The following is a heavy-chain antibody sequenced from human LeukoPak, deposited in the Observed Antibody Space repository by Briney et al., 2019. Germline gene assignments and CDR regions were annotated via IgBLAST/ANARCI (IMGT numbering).Heavy chain of an antibody. CDR2: ISGSGGRT. CDR1: GFTFSSYA. D-gene: IGHD2-21*02. CDR3: ASLAYCGGDCYWAPYYYYSMDV. V-gene: IGHV3-23*01. J-gene: IGHJ6*02. Sequence: GGSLRLSCAASGFTFSSYAMSWVRQAPGKGLEWVSAISGSGGRTYYADYVKGRFTISRDNSKNTLYLQMNRLRAAGTAVYYCASLAYCGGDCYWAPYYYYSMDVWGQGTTVTVSS.